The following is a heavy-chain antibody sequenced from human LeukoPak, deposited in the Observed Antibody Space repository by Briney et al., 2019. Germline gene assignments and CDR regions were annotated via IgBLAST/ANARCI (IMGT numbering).Heavy chain of an antibody. J-gene: IGHJ4*02. D-gene: IGHD5-12*01. CDR2: ITSTSDTI. Sequence: QSGGSLRLSCVTSGFPFSTHSMNWVRQAPGKGLEWLSYITSTSDTIYYADSVKGRFTISRDNAKNSLYLQMNSLRAEDTAVYYCASLTGDIVATIDYWGQGTLVTVSS. CDR1: GFPFSTHS. V-gene: IGHV3-48*01. CDR3: ASLTGDIVATIDY.